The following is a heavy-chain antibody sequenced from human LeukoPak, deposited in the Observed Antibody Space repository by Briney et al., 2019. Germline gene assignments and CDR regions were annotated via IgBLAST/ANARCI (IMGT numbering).Heavy chain of an antibody. CDR2: ISASGNNT. D-gene: IGHD3-10*01. J-gene: IGHJ4*02. CDR3: AKGARDSGSYYSALHY. Sequence: GGSLRLSCAASGFTFSTYAMYWVRQAPGKGLEWVSGISASGNNTYYAVSVKGRFTISRDNSKNTLYVHMNSLRAEDTAVYYCAKGARDSGSYYSALHYWGQGTLVTVSS. V-gene: IGHV3-23*01. CDR1: GFTFSTYA.